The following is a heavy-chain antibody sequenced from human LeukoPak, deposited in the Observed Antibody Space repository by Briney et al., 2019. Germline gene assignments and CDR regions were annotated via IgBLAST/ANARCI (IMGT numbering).Heavy chain of an antibody. CDR1: GFTFSSYW. Sequence: GGSLRLSCAASGFTFSSYWMNWVRQAPGKGLELVASTNQDGSEKYHVDSVKGRFTISRDNDKNSLYLQMNSLRAEDTAVYYCARDPGFSAFDIWGQGAVVTVSS. CDR2: TNQDGSEK. V-gene: IGHV3-7*01. J-gene: IGHJ3*02. CDR3: ARDPGFSAFDI.